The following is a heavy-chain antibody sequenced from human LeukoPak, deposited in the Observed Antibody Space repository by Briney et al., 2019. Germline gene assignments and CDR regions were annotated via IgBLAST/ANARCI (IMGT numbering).Heavy chain of an antibody. CDR3: ARVEGSGWYWFYYYGMDV. Sequence: QSGRSLRLSCAASGFTFSSYAMHWVRQAPGKGLEWVAVISYDGSNKYYADSVKGRFTISRDNSKNTLYLQMNSLRAEDTAVYYCARVEGSGWYWFYYYGMDVWGQGTTVTVSS. CDR1: GFTFSSYA. V-gene: IGHV3-30-3*01. D-gene: IGHD6-19*01. J-gene: IGHJ6*02. CDR2: ISYDGSNK.